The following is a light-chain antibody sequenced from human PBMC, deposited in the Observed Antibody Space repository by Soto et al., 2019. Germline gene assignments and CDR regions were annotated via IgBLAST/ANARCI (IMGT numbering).Light chain of an antibody. J-gene: IGLJ1*01. CDR1: SFDVGGYNY. V-gene: IGLV2-8*01. CDR3: SAYAGSPYLYV. Sequence: QYVLTQPPSASGSPGQSVPISCTGTSFDVGGYNYVSWYQQHPGKAPQVLMYEVSKRPSGVPDRFSGSKSGNTASLTVSGLQAEDEADYYCSAYAGSPYLYVFGSGTKVTVL. CDR2: EVS.